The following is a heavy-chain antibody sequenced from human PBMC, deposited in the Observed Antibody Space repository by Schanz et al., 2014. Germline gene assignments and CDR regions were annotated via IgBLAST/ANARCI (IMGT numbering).Heavy chain of an antibody. D-gene: IGHD3-16*01. J-gene: IGHJ4*02. Sequence: EVQLVESGGGFVQPGGSLRLSCAASGFTFSDSWMHWVRQAPGKGLEWVSSISSTSTYLYYADSVKGRFTISRDSARNSLYLQMSXXXXEDTAVYYCARGTPFLCDYWGQGALVTVSS. CDR3: ARGTPFLCDY. CDR1: GFTFSDSW. V-gene: IGHV3-21*01. CDR2: ISSTSTYL.